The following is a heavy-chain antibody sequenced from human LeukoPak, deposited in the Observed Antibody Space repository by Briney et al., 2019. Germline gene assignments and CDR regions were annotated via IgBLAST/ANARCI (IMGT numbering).Heavy chain of an antibody. CDR3: AVIEGDALDF. D-gene: IGHD5-24*01. V-gene: IGHV3-74*01. CDR1: GFTFSSYW. Sequence: PGGSLRLSCAASGFTFSSYWMHWVRQAPGKGLVWVSRINTDGSSTGYADSVKGRFTISRDNAKNTLYLQMNSLRAEDTAVYYCAVIEGDALDFWGQGTLVTVSS. J-gene: IGHJ4*02. CDR2: INTDGSST.